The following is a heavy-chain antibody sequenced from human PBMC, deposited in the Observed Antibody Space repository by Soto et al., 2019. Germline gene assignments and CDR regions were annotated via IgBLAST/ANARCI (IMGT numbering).Heavy chain of an antibody. J-gene: IGHJ6*02. CDR1: GGTFSSYT. CDR2: IIPILGIA. V-gene: IGHV1-69*08. Sequence: QVQLVQSGAEVKKPGSSVKVSCKASGGTFSSYTISWVRQAPGQGLEWMGRIIPILGIANYAQKFQGRVTITADTSTSTAYMELSSLRSEYTAVYYCAREKRTGGNPYGMDVWGQGTTVTVSS. CDR3: AREKRTGGNPYGMDV. D-gene: IGHD2-15*01.